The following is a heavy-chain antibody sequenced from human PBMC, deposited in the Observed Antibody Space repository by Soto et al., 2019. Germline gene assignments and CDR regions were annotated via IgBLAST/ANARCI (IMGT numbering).Heavy chain of an antibody. CDR3: AKGSTHLWLRPYYYSYGMDF. Sequence: ASVKVSCKASGYTFTSYDINWVRQATGQGLEWMGWMNPNSGNTGYAQKFQGRVTMTMNNSISTAYMELSSLRSEDTAVYYCAKGSTHLWLRPYYYSYGMDFWGQGPTVTVSS. CDR1: GYTFTSYD. CDR2: MNPNSGNT. D-gene: IGHD5-18*01. V-gene: IGHV1-8*01. J-gene: IGHJ6*02.